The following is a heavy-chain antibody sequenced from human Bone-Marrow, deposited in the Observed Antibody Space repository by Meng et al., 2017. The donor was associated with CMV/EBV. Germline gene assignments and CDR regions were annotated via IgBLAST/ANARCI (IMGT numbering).Heavy chain of an antibody. Sequence: GGSLRLSCLASRFICSSFDMLWVRQTPGKGLEWVAFIRYDGSDKYYADSVEGRFTISRDNSKDTLYLQMNSLRVEDTAVYYCAKARVVGWVSRGWYFGWFDSWGQGGLVTFSS. J-gene: IGHJ5*01. CDR3: AKARVVGWVSRGWYFGWFDS. CDR2: IRYDGSDK. CDR1: RFICSSFD. D-gene: IGHD6-19*01. V-gene: IGHV3-30*02.